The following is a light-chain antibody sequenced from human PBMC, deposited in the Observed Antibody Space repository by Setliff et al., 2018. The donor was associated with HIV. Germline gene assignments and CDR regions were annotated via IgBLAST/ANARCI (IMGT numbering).Light chain of an antibody. CDR1: SSDVGDYNY. J-gene: IGLJ1*01. CDR2: DVS. Sequence: QSALAQPASVSGSPGQSITISCTGTSSDVGDYNYVSWYQQHSGKAPKLMISDVSNRPSGVSNRFSGSKSGNAASLTISGLQAEDEADYYCSSYTSRTPLYVFGTGTKVTVL. V-gene: IGLV2-14*03. CDR3: SSYTSRTPLYV.